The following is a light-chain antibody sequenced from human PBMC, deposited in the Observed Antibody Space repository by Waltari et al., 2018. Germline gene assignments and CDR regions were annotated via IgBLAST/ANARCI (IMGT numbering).Light chain of an antibody. Sequence: QSALTQPASVSGSPGQSITISCTGTSSDVGTYNFVSWYQQPPGKAPKPMIYEVIKRPSGVSNRFSGSKSGNTASLTISGLQDEDEADYYCCSYAGTDTVIIFGGGTKVTVL. CDR2: EVI. J-gene: IGLJ2*01. V-gene: IGLV2-23*02. CDR1: SSDVGTYNF. CDR3: CSYAGTDTVII.